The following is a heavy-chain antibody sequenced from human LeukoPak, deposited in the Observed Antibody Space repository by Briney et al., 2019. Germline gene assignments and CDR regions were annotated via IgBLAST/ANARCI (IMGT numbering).Heavy chain of an antibody. CDR2: IYHSGST. J-gene: IGHJ4*02. V-gene: IGHV4-30-2*01. CDR3: ASNLYSSGWYTDY. Sequence: PSETLSLTCTVSGGSISSGGYYWSWIRQPPGKGLEWIGYIYHSGSTYYNPSLQSRVTISVDTSKNQFSLKLSSVTAADTAVYYCASNLYSSGWYTDYWGQGTLVTVSS. D-gene: IGHD6-19*01. CDR1: GGSISSGGYY.